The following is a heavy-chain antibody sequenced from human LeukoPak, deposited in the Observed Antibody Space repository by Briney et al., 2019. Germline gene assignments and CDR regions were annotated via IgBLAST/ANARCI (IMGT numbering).Heavy chain of an antibody. Sequence: GGSLRLSCAASGFTFSSSAMSWGRQSPGKGLEGVSAFSGRGGSTYYYADSVKGWFSISRDNSKNTLYLQMISLRAEDTAVYYCAKVSGYCTNGVCFSYYWGQGTLVTVSS. CDR1: GFTFSSSA. CDR2: FSGRGGST. CDR3: AKVSGYCTNGVCFSYY. D-gene: IGHD2-8*01. J-gene: IGHJ4*02. V-gene: IGHV3-23*01.